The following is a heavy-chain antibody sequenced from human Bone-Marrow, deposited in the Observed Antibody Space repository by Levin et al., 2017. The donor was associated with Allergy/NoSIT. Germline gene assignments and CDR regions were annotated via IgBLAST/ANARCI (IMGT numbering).Heavy chain of an antibody. J-gene: IGHJ4*02. V-gene: IGHV3-30*18. D-gene: IGHD3-22*01. CDR2: ISYGGDNK. Sequence: GESLKISCAASGFTFTLYGMHWVRQAPGKRLEWVSFISYGGDNKYFADSVKGRFTISRDNSKNTLYLQMNSLRAEDTAIYYCAKDRPQATDYYDSSGSLDYWGRGTLVTVSS. CDR1: GFTFTLYG. CDR3: AKDRPQATDYYDSSGSLDY.